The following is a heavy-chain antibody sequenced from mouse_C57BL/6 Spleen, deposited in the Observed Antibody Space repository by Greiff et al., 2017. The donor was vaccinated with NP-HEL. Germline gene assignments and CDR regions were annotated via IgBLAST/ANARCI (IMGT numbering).Heavy chain of an antibody. D-gene: IGHD2-2*01. CDR2: IYPGSGST. V-gene: IGHV1-55*01. Sequence: VQLQQSGAELVKPGASVKMSCKASGYTFTSYWITWVKQRPGQGLEWIGDIYPGSGSTNYNEKFKSKATLTVDTSSSTAYMQLSSLTSEDSAVYYCARSRYGYDEGDYFDYWGQGTTLTVSS. J-gene: IGHJ2*01. CDR3: ARSRYGYDEGDYFDY. CDR1: GYTFTSYW.